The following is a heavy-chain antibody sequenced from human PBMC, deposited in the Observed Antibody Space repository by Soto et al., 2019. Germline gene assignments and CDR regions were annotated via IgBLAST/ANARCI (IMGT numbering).Heavy chain of an antibody. D-gene: IGHD3-10*01. CDR2: ILDDGNNK. Sequence: QVQLVESGGGVVQPGRSLRLSCAASGFTFSNHIMHWVRQAPGKGLEWVAVILDDGNNKYYADSVKGRFTISRDNSKNTLYLKMNSLRTEDTAVYYCARDDEGGSYCDLGHWGQGTLVTVSS. CDR1: GFTFSNHI. V-gene: IGHV3-30-3*01. CDR3: ARDDEGGSYCDLGH. J-gene: IGHJ4*02.